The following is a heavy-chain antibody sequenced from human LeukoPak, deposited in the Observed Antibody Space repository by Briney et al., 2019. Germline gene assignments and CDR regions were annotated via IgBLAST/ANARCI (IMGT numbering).Heavy chain of an antibody. CDR3: ARDRALGSSWYQGGWFDP. V-gene: IGHV1-46*01. D-gene: IGHD6-13*01. Sequence: GASVKVSCTASGYTFTSYYMHWVRQAPGQGLEWMGIINPSGGSTSYAQKFQGRVTMTRDTSTSTVYMELSSLRSEDTAVYYCARDRALGSSWYQGGWFDPWGQGTLVTVSS. J-gene: IGHJ5*02. CDR2: INPSGGST. CDR1: GYTFTSYY.